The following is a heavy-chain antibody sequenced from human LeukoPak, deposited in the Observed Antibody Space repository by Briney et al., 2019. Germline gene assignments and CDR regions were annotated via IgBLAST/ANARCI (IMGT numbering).Heavy chain of an antibody. D-gene: IGHD3-3*01. Sequence: GASVKVSCKASGYTFTSYDINWVRQATGQGLEWMGWMNPNSGNTGYAQKFQDRVTMTRNTSISTAYMELSSLRSEDTAVYYCARGLRQGESEGLRFLEWLSHGYYYYGMDVWGQGTTVTVSS. V-gene: IGHV1-8*01. CDR1: GYTFTSYD. CDR3: ARGLRQGESEGLRFLEWLSHGYYYYGMDV. CDR2: MNPNSGNT. J-gene: IGHJ6*02.